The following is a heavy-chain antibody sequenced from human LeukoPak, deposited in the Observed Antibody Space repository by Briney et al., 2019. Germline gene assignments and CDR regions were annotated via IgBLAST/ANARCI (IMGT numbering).Heavy chain of an antibody. D-gene: IGHD3-16*02. Sequence: SETLSLTCAVYGGSFSGYYWSWIRQPPGKGLEWIGEINHSGSTNYNPSPKSRVTISVDTSKNQFSLKLSSVTAADTAVYYCARDNLMITFGGVIGGFDPWGQGTLVTVSS. CDR3: ARDNLMITFGGVIGGFDP. CDR2: INHSGST. CDR1: GGSFSGYY. J-gene: IGHJ5*02. V-gene: IGHV4-34*01.